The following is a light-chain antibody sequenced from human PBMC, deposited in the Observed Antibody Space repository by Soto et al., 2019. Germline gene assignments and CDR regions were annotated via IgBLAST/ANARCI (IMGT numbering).Light chain of an antibody. CDR3: QQYNNWPQIT. CDR1: QIIRDY. Sequence: EIVMTQSPATLSVSPGERSTLSCGSSQIIRDYLAWYQQKPGQAPRLLIHGASTRAPGIPARFSGGGSGTDFTLTISSLQSEDFAVYYCQQYNNWPQITFGQGTRLEI. J-gene: IGKJ5*01. CDR2: GAS. V-gene: IGKV3-15*01.